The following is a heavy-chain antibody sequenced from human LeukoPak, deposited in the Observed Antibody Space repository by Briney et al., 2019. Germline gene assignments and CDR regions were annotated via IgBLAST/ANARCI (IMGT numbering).Heavy chain of an antibody. CDR1: GYTFTGYD. CDR3: ARGRGYSGYWISRGWFDP. D-gene: IGHD5-12*01. J-gene: IGHJ5*02. V-gene: IGHV1-8*01. Sequence: GASVKVSCKASGYTFTGYDINWVRQATGQGLEWMGWMNPNSGNTGYAQKFQGRVTMTRNTSISTAYMELSSLRSEDTAVYYCARGRGYSGYWISRGWFDPWGQGTLVTVSS. CDR2: MNPNSGNT.